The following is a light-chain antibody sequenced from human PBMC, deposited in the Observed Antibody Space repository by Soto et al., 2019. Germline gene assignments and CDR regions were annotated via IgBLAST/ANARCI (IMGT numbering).Light chain of an antibody. Sequence: DVVLTQTPRSLSVTPGQPASISCKSSQSLLYSDGRTYVYWYLQKPGQPPQLLIHEVSNRFSGVPDRFSGNGSGTDFTLKISRVEAEDVGVYYCMQNIQLPITFGGGTNVEIK. J-gene: IGKJ4*01. CDR3: MQNIQLPIT. V-gene: IGKV2D-29*01. CDR2: EVS. CDR1: QSLLYSDGRTY.